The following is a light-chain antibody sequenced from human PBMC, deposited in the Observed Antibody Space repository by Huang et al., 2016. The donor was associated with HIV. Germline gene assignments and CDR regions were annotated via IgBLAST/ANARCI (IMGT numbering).Light chain of an antibody. CDR1: QSVDSK. CDR2: AAS. J-gene: IGKJ1*01. Sequence: EVVMTQSPATLSASSGDTVNISCRASQSVDSKLAWYQQKPGQAPRLLIFAASTRATGAPARFGGTGSKTDFTLTVSSLQSDDSAVYYCHEYYSRPPWTLGQGTKVEIK. CDR3: HEYYSRPPWT. V-gene: IGKV3-15*01.